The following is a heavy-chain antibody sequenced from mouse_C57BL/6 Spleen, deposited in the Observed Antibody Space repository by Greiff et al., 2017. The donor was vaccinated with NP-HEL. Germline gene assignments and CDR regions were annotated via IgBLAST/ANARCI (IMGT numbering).Heavy chain of an antibody. CDR1: GYAFSSYW. CDR2: IYPGDGDT. CDR3: ARLDTTVVPFDY. D-gene: IGHD1-1*01. V-gene: IGHV1-80*01. J-gene: IGHJ2*01. Sequence: VQLQQSGAELVKPGASVKISCKASGYAFSSYWMNWVKQRPGKGLEWIGQIYPGDGDTNYNGKFKGKATLTADKSSSTAYMQLSSLTSEDSAVYFCARLDTTVVPFDYWGQGTTLTVSS.